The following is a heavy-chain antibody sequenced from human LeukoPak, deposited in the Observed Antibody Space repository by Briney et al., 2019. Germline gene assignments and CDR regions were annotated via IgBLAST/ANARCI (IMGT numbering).Heavy chain of an antibody. D-gene: IGHD2-8*01. CDR2: INPNSGGT. CDR1: GFTFSSYG. Sequence: PGGSLRLSCAASGFTFSSYGMHWVRQAPGQGLEWMGWINPNSGGTNYAQKFQGRVTMTRDTSISTAYMELSSLRSEDAAVYYCARDRLWNGVSIWGQGALVTVSS. V-gene: IGHV1-2*02. J-gene: IGHJ4*02. CDR3: ARDRLWNGVSI.